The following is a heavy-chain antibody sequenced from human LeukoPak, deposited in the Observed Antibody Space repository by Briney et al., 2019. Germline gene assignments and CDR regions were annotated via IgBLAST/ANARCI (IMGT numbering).Heavy chain of an antibody. CDR3: GKNRYSGSLSPFDI. CDR1: KFASSSYA. CDR2: ISGGGGNT. Sequence: GGSLRLSCAASKFASSSYAMSWVRQAPGKGLEWVSAISGGGGNTYYADSVKGRFTISRDNSKNTLYLQMNSLTAEDTAVYYCGKNRYSGSLSPFDIWGQGTMVTVSS. D-gene: IGHD1-26*01. J-gene: IGHJ3*02. V-gene: IGHV3-23*01.